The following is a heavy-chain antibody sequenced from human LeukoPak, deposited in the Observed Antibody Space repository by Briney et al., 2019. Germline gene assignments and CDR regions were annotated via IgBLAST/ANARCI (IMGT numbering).Heavy chain of an antibody. CDR1: GFTFSSYA. J-gene: IGHJ4*02. CDR2: ISGSGGST. Sequence: GGSLRLSCAASGFTFSSYAMSWVRQAPGKGLEWVSAISGSGGSTYYADSVKGRFTISRDNSKNTLYLQMNSLRAEDTAMYYCAKVGYSNSFEYWGQGTLVTVSS. D-gene: IGHD4-11*01. V-gene: IGHV3-23*01. CDR3: AKVGYSNSFEY.